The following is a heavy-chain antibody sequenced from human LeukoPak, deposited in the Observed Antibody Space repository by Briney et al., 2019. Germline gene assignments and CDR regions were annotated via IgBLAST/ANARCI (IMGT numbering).Heavy chain of an antibody. D-gene: IGHD1-26*01. CDR3: AQVGPNILGATGSYFDH. CDR1: GFTFSNYA. V-gene: IGHV3-23*01. CDR2: ISGSGGST. Sequence: SGGSLRLSCAASGFTFSNYAMSWVRQAPGKGLEWVSAISGSGGSTYYADSMKGRFTISRDSSNYTLYLQMNSLRAEDTAVYYCAQVGPNILGATGSYFDHWGQGTLVTVSS. J-gene: IGHJ4*02.